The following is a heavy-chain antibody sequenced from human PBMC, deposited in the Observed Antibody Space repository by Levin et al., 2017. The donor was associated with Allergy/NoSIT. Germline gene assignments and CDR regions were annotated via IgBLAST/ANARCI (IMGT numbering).Heavy chain of an antibody. V-gene: IGHV4-61*01. Sequence: SETLSLTCSVSGDSVSSGSYHWSWIRQPPGKGLEWIGCTYNSGDIKYNPSLQSRVTISKDTSKNQFSLKVISVSAADTAVYYCAAYAGGIGGRGYWGQGTLVTVSS. D-gene: IGHD2-15*01. CDR3: AAYAGGIGGRGY. CDR2: TYNSGDI. J-gene: IGHJ4*02. CDR1: GDSVSSGSYH.